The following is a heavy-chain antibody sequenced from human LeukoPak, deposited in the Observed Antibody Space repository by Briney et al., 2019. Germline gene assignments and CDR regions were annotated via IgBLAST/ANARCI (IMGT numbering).Heavy chain of an antibody. CDR3: ARLLHGSLALDY. J-gene: IGHJ4*02. Sequence: SETLSLTCSVSGGSISSYYWSWIRQTPGKGLEGIGYNYYSGSTNYNPSLKSRVTISVDTSKNQFSLKLSSVTAADTAVYYCARLLHGSLALDYWGQGTLVTVSS. D-gene: IGHD1-26*01. V-gene: IGHV4-59*08. CDR1: GGSISSYY. CDR2: NYYSGST.